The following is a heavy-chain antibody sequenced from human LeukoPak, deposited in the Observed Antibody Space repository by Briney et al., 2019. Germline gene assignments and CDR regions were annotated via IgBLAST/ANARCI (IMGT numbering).Heavy chain of an antibody. Sequence: GGSLRLSCAASGFTFSSYSMNWVRQAPGKGLEWVSSISSSNSYIYYADSVKGRFTISRDNAKNSLYLQMNSLRADDTAVYYCAKTGDYRFDPWGQGTLVTVSS. D-gene: IGHD4-17*01. J-gene: IGHJ5*02. V-gene: IGHV3-21*04. CDR1: GFTFSSYS. CDR2: ISSSNSYI. CDR3: AKTGDYRFDP.